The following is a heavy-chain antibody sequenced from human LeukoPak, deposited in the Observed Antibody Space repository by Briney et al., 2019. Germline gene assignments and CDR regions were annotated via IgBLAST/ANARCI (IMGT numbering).Heavy chain of an antibody. D-gene: IGHD2-21*02. CDR1: GLTVSNNY. V-gene: IGHV3-53*01. CDR2: IYGGGTT. Sequence: GGSLRLSCAASGLTVSNNYMSWVRQAPCKGLEWVSVIYGGGTTVYADSVKGRFTISRDSSKNTVYLQMNSLRAEDTAVYYCARSLGGDSTYWGQGTLVTVSS. CDR3: ARSLGGDSTY. J-gene: IGHJ4*02.